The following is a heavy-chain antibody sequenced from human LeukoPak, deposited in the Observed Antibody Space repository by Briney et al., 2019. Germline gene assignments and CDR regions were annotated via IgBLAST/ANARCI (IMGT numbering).Heavy chain of an antibody. Sequence: SETLSLTCTGSGGSISSYYWSWIRQPPGKGVEGIGYIYYSGRSNYNPSLKSRVTVSVDTSKTHFSMTLSSVTPADTALYYCARDVEGYCSGGSCYQSRYYYYYYMDVWGKGTTVTVSS. V-gene: IGHV4-59*01. D-gene: IGHD2-15*01. CDR3: ARDVEGYCSGGSCYQSRYYYYYYMDV. CDR2: IYYSGRS. CDR1: GGSISSYY. J-gene: IGHJ6*03.